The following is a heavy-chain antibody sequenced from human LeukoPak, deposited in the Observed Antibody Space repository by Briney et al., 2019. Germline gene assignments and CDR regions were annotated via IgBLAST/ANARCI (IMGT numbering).Heavy chain of an antibody. Sequence: ASVKVSCKASGGTFSSYAISWVRQAPGQGLEWMGWINPNSGGTNYAQMFQDRVTMTRDTSISTAYMELSRLRSDDTAVYYCARELLYTSGSKSNRVDYWGQGTLVTVSS. D-gene: IGHD1-26*01. V-gene: IGHV1-2*02. J-gene: IGHJ4*02. CDR2: INPNSGGT. CDR3: ARELLYTSGSKSNRVDY. CDR1: GGTFSSYA.